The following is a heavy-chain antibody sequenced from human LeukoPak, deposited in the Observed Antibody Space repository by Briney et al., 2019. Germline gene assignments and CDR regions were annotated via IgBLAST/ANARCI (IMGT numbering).Heavy chain of an antibody. J-gene: IGHJ4*02. CDR2: IIPIFGTA. V-gene: IGHV1-69*05. CDR3: ARDRPARVGATGGVDY. Sequence: ASVKVSCKASGGTFSSYAISWVRQAPGQGLEWMGGIIPIFGTANYAQKFQGRVTITTDESTSTAYMELSSLRSEDTAVYYCARDRPARVGATGGVDYWGQGTLVTVSS. D-gene: IGHD1-26*01. CDR1: GGTFSSYA.